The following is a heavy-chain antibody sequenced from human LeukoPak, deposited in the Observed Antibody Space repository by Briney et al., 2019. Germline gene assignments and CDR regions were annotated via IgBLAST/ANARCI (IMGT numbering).Heavy chain of an antibody. CDR3: ARGEVLRFLEWFDAFDI. J-gene: IGHJ3*02. D-gene: IGHD3-3*01. Sequence: SETLSLTCTVSGGSISSGDYYWSWIRQPPGKGLEWIGYIYYSGSTYYNPSLKSRVTISVDTSKNQFSLKLSSVTAADTAVYYCARGEVLRFLEWFDAFDIWGQGTMVTASS. CDR1: GGSISSGDYY. CDR2: IYYSGST. V-gene: IGHV4-30-4*08.